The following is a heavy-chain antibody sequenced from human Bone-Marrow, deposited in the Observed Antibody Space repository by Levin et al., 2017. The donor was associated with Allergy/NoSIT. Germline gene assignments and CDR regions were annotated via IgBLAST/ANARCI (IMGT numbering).Heavy chain of an antibody. J-gene: IGHJ6*02. CDR1: GGSFSGYY. CDR3: ARGVRGAGSPDKKGRYYYYYGMDV. Sequence: SQTLSLTCAVYGGSFSGYYWSWIRQPPGKGLEWIGEINHSGSTNYNPSLKSRVTISVDTSKNQFSLKLSSVTAADTAVYYCARGVRGAGSPDKKGRYYYYYGMDVWGQGTTVTVSS. D-gene: IGHD6-13*01. CDR2: INHSGST. V-gene: IGHV4-34*01.